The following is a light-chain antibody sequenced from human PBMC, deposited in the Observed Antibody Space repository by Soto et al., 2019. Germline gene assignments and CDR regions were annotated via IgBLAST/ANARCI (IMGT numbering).Light chain of an antibody. CDR3: AAWEDSLNDFVV. CDR2: NND. Sequence: QSVLTQPPSASGTPGQRVTISCSGTSSNIGNNLVSWYQQVPGTAPKVLIYNNDQLPSGVPDRFSGSKSGTSASLAISGVQSDDEADYYCAAWEDSLNDFVVFGGGTKLTVL. V-gene: IGLV1-44*01. J-gene: IGLJ2*01. CDR1: SSNIGNNL.